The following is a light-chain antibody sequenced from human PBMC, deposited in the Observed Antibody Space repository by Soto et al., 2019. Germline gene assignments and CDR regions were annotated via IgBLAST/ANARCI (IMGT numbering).Light chain of an antibody. CDR1: NIGSKS. CDR2: ADS. J-gene: IGLJ2*01. CDR3: AAWDDSLRGLV. Sequence: SYELTQAPSVSVAPGQTARIGCGGDNIGSKSVHWYQQRPGQAPVLVVYADSDRPSGIPERFSGSNPGNTATLTISRVEAGDEADYYCAAWDDSLRGLVFGGGTKLTVL. V-gene: IGLV3-21*02.